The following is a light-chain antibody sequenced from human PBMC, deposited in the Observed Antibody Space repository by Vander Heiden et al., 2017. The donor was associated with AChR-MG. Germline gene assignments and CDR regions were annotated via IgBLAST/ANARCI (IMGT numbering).Light chain of an antibody. J-gene: IGLJ3*02. CDR2: GNS. V-gene: IGLV1-40*01. CDR1: SSNIGANYD. CDR3: QSFDSSLSGWV. Sequence: QSVLTQPPSVSGAPGQRVTISCTGSSSNIGANYDVHWYQHLPGTAPKLLISGNSNRPSGAPDRISGSKSGTSASLAITGLQAEDEADYYCQSFDSSLSGWVFGGGTKVTVL.